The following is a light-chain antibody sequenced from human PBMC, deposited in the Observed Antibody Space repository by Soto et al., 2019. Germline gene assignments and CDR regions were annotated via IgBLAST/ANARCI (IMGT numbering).Light chain of an antibody. CDR1: QSVSSSY. CDR3: QQYGSSPFT. Sequence: EVVFTQSPGAVSLAPGERATLSCRASQSVSSSYLDWYQQKPGQAPRLLIYGASNRATGIPDRFSGSGSGTDFTLTISRLEPEDFAMYYCQQYGSSPFTFGGGTKVDIK. V-gene: IGKV3-20*01. J-gene: IGKJ4*01. CDR2: GAS.